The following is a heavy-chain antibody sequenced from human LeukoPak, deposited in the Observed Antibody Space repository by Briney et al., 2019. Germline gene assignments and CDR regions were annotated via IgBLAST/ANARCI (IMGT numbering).Heavy chain of an antibody. CDR3: ARDRADYFDY. CDR2: ISYDGSNK. V-gene: IGHV3-30-3*01. Sequence: PGGSLRLSCAASGFTFSSYAMHWVRQAPGKGLEWVAVISYDGSNKYYADSVKGRFTISRDNSKNTLYLQMNSLRAEDTAVYYCARDRADYFDYWGQGTLVTVSS. J-gene: IGHJ4*02. CDR1: GFTFSSYA. D-gene: IGHD3-10*01.